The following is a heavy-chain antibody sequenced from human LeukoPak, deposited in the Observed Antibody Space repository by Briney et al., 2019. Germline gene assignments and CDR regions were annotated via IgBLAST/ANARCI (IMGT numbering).Heavy chain of an antibody. Sequence: GGSLRLSCAASGFTFTTYWMHWVRQVPGKGLVWVSRFKSDGSTTIYADSVKGRFTISRDNSKDTLYLQMNSLRAEDTAVYYCAKDYYGSGTYYEYDAFDIWGQGTMVTVSS. D-gene: IGHD3-10*01. CDR1: GFTFTTYW. J-gene: IGHJ3*02. CDR3: AKDYYGSGTYYEYDAFDI. V-gene: IGHV3-74*01. CDR2: FKSDGSTT.